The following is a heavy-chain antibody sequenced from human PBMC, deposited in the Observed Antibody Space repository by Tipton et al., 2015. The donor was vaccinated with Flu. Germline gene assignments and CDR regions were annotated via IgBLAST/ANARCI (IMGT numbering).Heavy chain of an antibody. CDR2: IYHIGSP. Sequence: TLSLTCTVSGYSISSGYYWGWIRQPPGKGLEWIGTIYHIGSPYYNPSLKSRLTIALDTSENRISLKVISLTAADTALYYCARRDYSNYVSDPKNWFDPWGQGTLVTVSS. CDR3: ARRDYSNYVSDPKNWFDP. V-gene: IGHV4-38-2*02. D-gene: IGHD4-11*01. CDR1: GYSISSGYY. J-gene: IGHJ5*02.